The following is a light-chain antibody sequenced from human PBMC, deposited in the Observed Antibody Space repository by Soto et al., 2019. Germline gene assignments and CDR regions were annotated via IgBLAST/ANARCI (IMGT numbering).Light chain of an antibody. CDR3: QHRSAWPRT. CDR2: DAS. J-gene: IGKJ2*01. Sequence: EIVLTQSPATLSLSPGERATLSCRASHNVVTSLAWYQQKPGQAPRLVIYDASKRATDIPDRFSGSGSGTDFTLTIHSLEPEDFAVYYCQHRSAWPRTFGQGTKLEIK. V-gene: IGKV3-11*01. CDR1: HNVVTS.